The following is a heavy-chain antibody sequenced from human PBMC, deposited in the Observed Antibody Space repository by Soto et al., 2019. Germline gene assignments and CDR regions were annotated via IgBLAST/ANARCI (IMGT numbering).Heavy chain of an antibody. CDR1: GFTFSSYA. Sequence: GSLRLSCAASGFTFSSYAMSWVRQAPGKGLEWVSAISGSGGSTYYADSVKGRFTISRDNSKNTLYLQMNSLRAEDTAVYYCAKDYYDSSGSPTPNFDYWGQGTLVTVSS. CDR3: AKDYYDSSGSPTPNFDY. CDR2: ISGSGGST. J-gene: IGHJ4*02. V-gene: IGHV3-23*01. D-gene: IGHD3-22*01.